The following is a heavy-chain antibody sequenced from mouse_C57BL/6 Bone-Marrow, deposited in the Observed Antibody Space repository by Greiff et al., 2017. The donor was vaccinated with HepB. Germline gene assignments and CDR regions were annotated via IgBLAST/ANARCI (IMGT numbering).Heavy chain of an antibody. J-gene: IGHJ3*01. Sequence: EVKLMESGGGLVQPGGSLSLSCAASGFTFTDYYMSWVRQPPGKALEWLGFIRNKANGYTTEYSASVKGRFTISRDNSQSILYLQMNALRAEDSATYYCARPPHYYGSSAWFAYWGQGTLVTVSA. V-gene: IGHV7-3*01. D-gene: IGHD1-1*01. CDR1: GFTFTDYY. CDR3: ARPPHYYGSSAWFAY. CDR2: IRNKANGYTT.